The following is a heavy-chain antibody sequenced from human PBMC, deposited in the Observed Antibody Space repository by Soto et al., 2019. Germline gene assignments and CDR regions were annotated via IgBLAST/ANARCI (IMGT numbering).Heavy chain of an antibody. CDR1: GYTFTSYG. CDR3: ARTSGNSWYSP. J-gene: IGHJ5*02. D-gene: IGHD6-13*01. V-gene: IGHV1-18*01. Sequence: ASVKVSCKASGYTFTSYGITWVRQAPGQGLEWMGWISTYNGNANYAQNLQGRVTMTTDTSTNTAYMELRSLRSDDTAVYYCARTSGNSWYSPWGQGTLVTVSS. CDR2: ISTYNGNA.